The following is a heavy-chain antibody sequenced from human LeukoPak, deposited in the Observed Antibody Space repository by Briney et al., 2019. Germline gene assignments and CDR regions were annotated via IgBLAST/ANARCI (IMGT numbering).Heavy chain of an antibody. J-gene: IGHJ4*02. CDR2: LWYDGSNK. V-gene: IGHV3-33*01. CDR3: ARSVAGGAYFDY. Sequence: VQRGRSLRLSCAASGFTFSSYGMHWVRQAPGKGLEWVAVLWYDGSNKLYADSVKGRFTISRDNSKNTLYLQMNSLRAEDTAVYNCARSVAGGAYFDYWGQGTLVTVSS. D-gene: IGHD6-19*01. CDR1: GFTFSSYG.